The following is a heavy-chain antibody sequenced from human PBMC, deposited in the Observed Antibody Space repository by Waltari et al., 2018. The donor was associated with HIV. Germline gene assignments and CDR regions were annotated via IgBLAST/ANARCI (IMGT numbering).Heavy chain of an antibody. CDR3: AYRLRMNWFDH. V-gene: IGHV2-5*02. Sequence: QITLRESGPTLVKPTETLTLTCTFSGFSLNTNGVGVAWIRQPPGKALEWLALIYWDDDKRYNPSLNSRVTITKDTSKNQLVLSMTNMDPVDTATYYCAYRLRMNWFDHWGQGSLVTVSS. CDR1: GFSLNTNGVG. J-gene: IGHJ5*02. CDR2: IYWDDDK.